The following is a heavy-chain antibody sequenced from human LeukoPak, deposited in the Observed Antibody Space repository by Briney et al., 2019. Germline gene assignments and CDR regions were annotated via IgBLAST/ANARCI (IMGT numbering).Heavy chain of an antibody. CDR2: IKQDGSEK. CDR3: ARDHYSSSWYEVRYFDY. J-gene: IGHJ4*02. D-gene: IGHD6-13*01. CDR1: GFTFSSYW. V-gene: IGHV3-7*01. Sequence: PGGSLRLSCAAPGFTFSSYWMSWVRQAPGKGLEWVANIKQDGSEKYYVDSVKGRFTISRDNAKNSLYLQMNSLRAEDTAVYYCARDHYSSSWYEVRYFDYWGQGTLVTVSS.